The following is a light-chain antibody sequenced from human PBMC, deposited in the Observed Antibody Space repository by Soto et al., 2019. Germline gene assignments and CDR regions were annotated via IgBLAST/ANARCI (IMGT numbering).Light chain of an antibody. CDR3: AAWDDSVSGFYV. V-gene: IGLV1-47*01. CDR1: SSNIGSNY. CDR2: RND. J-gene: IGLJ1*01. Sequence: QSVLTQPPSASGTPGQRVTISCSGSSSNIGSNYVYWYQQLPGTAPKLLIFRNDQRPSGVPDRFSASKSGTSASLAISGLPSEDEADYYCAAWDDSVSGFYVFGTGTKLTVL.